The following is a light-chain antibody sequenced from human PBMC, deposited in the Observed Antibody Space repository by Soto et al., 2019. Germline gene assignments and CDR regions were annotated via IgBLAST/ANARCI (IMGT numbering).Light chain of an antibody. J-gene: IGKJ4*01. CDR2: DTS. CDR3: QQYDNLPVT. V-gene: IGKV1-33*01. CDR1: QDISNY. Sequence: DIQMTQSPSSLSASVGDRVTITCQASQDISNYLNWYQQQPGKAPKLLIYDTSNLETGVPTRFSASGSGTDFTFTISSLQPEDIATYYCQQYDNLPVTFGGGTKVEIK.